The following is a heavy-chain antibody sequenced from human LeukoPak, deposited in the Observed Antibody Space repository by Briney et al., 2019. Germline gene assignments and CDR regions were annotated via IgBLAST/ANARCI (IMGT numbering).Heavy chain of an antibody. Sequence: PSGTLSLTCAVSGASINISKWWSWVRQPPGKGLEWIGEIYLSGSTNYNPSLKSRVTISVDASKNQFSLKLSSVTAADTAVYYCASWDDAFNIWGQGTMVTVSS. CDR3: ASWDDAFNI. J-gene: IGHJ3*02. D-gene: IGHD1-26*01. CDR1: GASINISKW. V-gene: IGHV4-4*02. CDR2: IYLSGST.